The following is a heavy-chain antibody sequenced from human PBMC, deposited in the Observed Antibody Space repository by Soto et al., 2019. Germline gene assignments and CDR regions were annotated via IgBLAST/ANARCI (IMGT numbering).Heavy chain of an antibody. J-gene: IGHJ4*02. V-gene: IGHV3-30*18. CDR2: ISYHGSNK. Sequence: VRLACAASGLTFSSYCMHCVRQAPGKGLEWVEVISYHGSNKYYADSVKGRFTISTDNSKNTLDLQMKSLRAEDTAVYYCAKEGDGYNGFMGIHXWGQGTLVTVSX. CDR3: AKEGDGYNGFMGIHX. CDR1: GLTFSSYC. D-gene: IGHD5-12*01.